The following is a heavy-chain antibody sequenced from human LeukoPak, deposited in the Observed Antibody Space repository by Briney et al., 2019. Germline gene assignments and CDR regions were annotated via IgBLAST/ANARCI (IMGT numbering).Heavy chain of an antibody. CDR2: INPSGDST. CDR3: AIAALRYCSSSSCYKGFLDY. Sequence: GASVKVSCKASGDTFTTYYIHWVRQAPGQGLEWMGIINPSGDSTSYAQKFQGRVTMTRDTSTSTVYMELSSLRPEDTAVYYCAIAALRYCSSSSCYKGFLDYWGQGTLVTVSS. V-gene: IGHV1-46*01. CDR1: GDTFTTYY. J-gene: IGHJ4*02. D-gene: IGHD2-2*01.